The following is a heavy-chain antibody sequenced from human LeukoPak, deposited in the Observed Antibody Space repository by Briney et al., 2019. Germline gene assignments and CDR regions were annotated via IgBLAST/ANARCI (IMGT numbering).Heavy chain of an antibody. CDR2: INHSGST. Sequence: KPSETLSLTCAVYGGSFSGYYWSWIRQPPGKGLEWIGEINHSGSTNYNPSLKSRVTMSVDTSKNQFSLKLSSVTAADTAVYYCARLFIGAYSSSWYGARLYYYYIDVWGKGTTVTVSS. CDR3: ARLFIGAYSSSWYGARLYYYYIDV. J-gene: IGHJ6*03. CDR1: GGSFSGYY. D-gene: IGHD6-13*01. V-gene: IGHV4-34*01.